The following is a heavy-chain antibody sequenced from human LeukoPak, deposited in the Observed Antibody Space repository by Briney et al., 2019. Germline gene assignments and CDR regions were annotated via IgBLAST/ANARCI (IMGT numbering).Heavy chain of an antibody. J-gene: IGHJ6*03. V-gene: IGHV4-61*02. CDR2: IYTSGST. CDR3: ARGGPPGYYYDYYMDV. Sequence: SQTLSLTCTVSGGSISSGSYYWSWIRQPAGKGPEWIGRIYTSGSTNYNPSLESRVTISVDTSKNQFSLKMSSVTAADTAVYFCARGGPPGYYYDYYMDVWGKGTTVTISS. CDR1: GGSISSGSYY.